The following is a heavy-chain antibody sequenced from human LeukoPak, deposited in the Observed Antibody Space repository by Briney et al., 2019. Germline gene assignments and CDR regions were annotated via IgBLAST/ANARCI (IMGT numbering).Heavy chain of an antibody. V-gene: IGHV4-34*01. CDR2: INHSGST. CDR3: ARGRGDDSGSYYLFEY. J-gene: IGHJ4*02. D-gene: IGHD3-22*01. CDR1: GGSFSGYY. Sequence: SETLSLTCAVYGGSFSGYYWSWIRQPPGKGLEWIGEINHSGSTNYNPSLKSRVTISVDTSKNQFSLKLSSVTAADTAVYYCARGRGDDSGSYYLFEYWGQGTLVTVSS.